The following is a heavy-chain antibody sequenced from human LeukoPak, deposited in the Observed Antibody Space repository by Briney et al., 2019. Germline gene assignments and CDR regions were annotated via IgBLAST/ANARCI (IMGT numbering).Heavy chain of an antibody. CDR3: ARGWLQPYWYFDL. Sequence: GASVKVSCKTSGYTFTNYGISWVRQAPGQGLEWMGSISPYNGNADYARKLRDRVTMTTDTSTTTGYMELRSLRSDDTAIYYCARGWLQPYWYFDLWGRGTLVTVSS. D-gene: IGHD5-18*01. J-gene: IGHJ2*01. CDR2: ISPYNGNA. V-gene: IGHV1-18*01. CDR1: GYTFTNYG.